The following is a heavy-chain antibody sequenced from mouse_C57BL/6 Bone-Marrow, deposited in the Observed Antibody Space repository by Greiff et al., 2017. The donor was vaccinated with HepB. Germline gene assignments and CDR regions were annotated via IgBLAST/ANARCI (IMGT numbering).Heavy chain of an antibody. Sequence: QVQLKESGAELARPGASVKLSCKASGYTFTSYGISWVKQRTGQGLEWIGEIYPRSGNTYYNEKFKGKATLTADKSSSTAYMELRSLTSEDSAVYFCARVNYGSRGWFAYWGQGTLVTVSA. CDR3: ARVNYGSRGWFAY. CDR2: IYPRSGNT. D-gene: IGHD1-1*01. V-gene: IGHV1-81*01. CDR1: GYTFTSYG. J-gene: IGHJ3*01.